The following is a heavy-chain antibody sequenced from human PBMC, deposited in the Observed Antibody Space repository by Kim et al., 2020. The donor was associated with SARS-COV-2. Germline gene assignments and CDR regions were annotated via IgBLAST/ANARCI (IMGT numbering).Heavy chain of an antibody. CDR3: AKDPTGPFHV. J-gene: IGHJ3*01. CDR2: INAGGGDT. CDR1: GFTFSSSP. Sequence: GGSLRLSCAASGFTFSSSPMSWVRQAPGKGLEWVSAINAGGGDTYYIDSVKGRFTISRDNSKNTLYLQMNSLRAEDTAIYYCAKDPTGPFHVWGQGTLVIVSS. V-gene: IGHV3-23*01.